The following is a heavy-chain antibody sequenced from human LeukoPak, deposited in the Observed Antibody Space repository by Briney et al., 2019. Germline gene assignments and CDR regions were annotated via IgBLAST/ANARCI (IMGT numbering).Heavy chain of an antibody. Sequence: GGSLRLSCAASGFTLSNYWMSWVRQAPGKGLEWVANIKQDGSEKYYVDSVKGRFTISRDNAKNSLYLQMNSLRAEDTAVYYCAGMNSYGSFDYWGQGTLVTVSS. J-gene: IGHJ4*02. CDR1: GFTLSNYW. CDR2: IKQDGSEK. CDR3: AGMNSYGSFDY. D-gene: IGHD5-18*01. V-gene: IGHV3-7*01.